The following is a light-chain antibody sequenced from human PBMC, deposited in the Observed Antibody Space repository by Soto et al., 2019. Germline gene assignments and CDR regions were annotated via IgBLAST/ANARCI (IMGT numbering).Light chain of an antibody. J-gene: IGLJ1*01. CDR1: SSDVGGYNY. CDR3: CSYAGSFYV. Sequence: ALTQPRSVSGSPGQSATISCTGTSSDVGGYNYVSWYQRHPGKAPKLMIHDVSKRPSGVPDRFSGSKSGNTASLTISGLQAEDEADYYCCSYAGSFYVFGTGTKFTVL. V-gene: IGLV2-11*01. CDR2: DVS.